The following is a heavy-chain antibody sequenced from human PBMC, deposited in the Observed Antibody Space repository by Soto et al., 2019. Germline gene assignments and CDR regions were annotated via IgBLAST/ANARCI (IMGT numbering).Heavy chain of an antibody. CDR2: IYYSGST. D-gene: IGHD3-10*01. Sequence: QVQLQESGPGLVKPSETLSLTCTVSGGSISSYYWSWIRQPPGKGLEWIGYIYYSGSTNYNPSLKSRVPISVDPSKNQFSLKLSSVTAADTAVYYCARGDPLLWFGETVYYGMDVWGQGTTVTVSS. CDR3: ARGDPLLWFGETVYYGMDV. J-gene: IGHJ6*02. CDR1: GGSISSYY. V-gene: IGHV4-59*01.